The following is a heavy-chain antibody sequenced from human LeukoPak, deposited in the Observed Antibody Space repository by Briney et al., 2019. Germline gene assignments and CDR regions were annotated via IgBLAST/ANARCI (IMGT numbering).Heavy chain of an antibody. Sequence: GGSLRLSCAASGFTFSSHWMTWVRQAPGKGLEWVASIKQGGSEKYYADSVKGRFTISRDNAKNSLYLQMNSLRAEDTAVYYCARGGGRGYSYGFSWGQGTLVTVSS. J-gene: IGHJ5*02. CDR1: GFTFSSHW. CDR2: IKQGGSEK. D-gene: IGHD5-18*01. V-gene: IGHV3-7*04. CDR3: ARGGGRGYSYGFS.